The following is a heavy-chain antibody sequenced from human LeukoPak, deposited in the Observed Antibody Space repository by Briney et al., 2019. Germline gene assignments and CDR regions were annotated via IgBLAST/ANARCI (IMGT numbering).Heavy chain of an antibody. J-gene: IGHJ4*02. V-gene: IGHV4-34*01. Sequence: SETLSLTWAVYGGSFSGYYWSWIRQPPGKGLEWIGEINHSGSTNYNPSLKSRVTISVDTSKNQFSLKLSSVTAADTAVYYCARGKRYVWGSYRYTSQTPYYFDYWGQGTLVTVSS. CDR2: INHSGST. D-gene: IGHD3-16*02. CDR1: GGSFSGYY. CDR3: ARGKRYVWGSYRYTSQTPYYFDY.